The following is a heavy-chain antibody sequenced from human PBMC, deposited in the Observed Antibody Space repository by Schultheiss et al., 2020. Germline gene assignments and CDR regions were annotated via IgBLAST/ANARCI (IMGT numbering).Heavy chain of an antibody. CDR2: IYYSGTT. V-gene: IGHV4-59*01. CDR1: GGSISSYY. J-gene: IGHJ4*02. CDR3: ARAGPGSSPPMG. Sequence: SETLSLTCTVSGGSISSYYWSWIRQPPGKGLEWIGYIYYSGTTNYNPSLKSRVTISVDKSKNQFSLKLSSVTAADTAVYYCARAGPGSSPPMGWGQGTLVTVSS. D-gene: IGHD6-6*01.